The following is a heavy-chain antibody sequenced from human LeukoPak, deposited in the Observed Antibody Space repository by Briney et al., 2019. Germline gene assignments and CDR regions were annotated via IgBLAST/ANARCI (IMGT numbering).Heavy chain of an antibody. Sequence: GGSLRLSCAASGFTFSSYWMNWVRQAPGKGLEWVANIKQDGSEKYYVDSVKGRFTISRDNAKNSLYLQMNNLRAEDTAVYYCATYNYYDSSGQIDYWGQGTLVTVSS. J-gene: IGHJ4*02. CDR1: GFTFSSYW. D-gene: IGHD3-22*01. V-gene: IGHV3-7*01. CDR2: IKQDGSEK. CDR3: ATYNYYDSSGQIDY.